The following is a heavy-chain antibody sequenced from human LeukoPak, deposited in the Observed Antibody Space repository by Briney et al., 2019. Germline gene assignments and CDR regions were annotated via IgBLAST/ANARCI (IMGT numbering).Heavy chain of an antibody. CDR1: GGSISSGDYY. CDR2: IYYSGST. CDR3: ARAPHGSGSSYFDY. J-gene: IGHJ4*02. D-gene: IGHD3-10*01. V-gene: IGHV4-30-4*01. Sequence: SQTLSLTCTVSGGSISSGDYYWSWIRQPPGKGLEWIGYIYYSGSTYYNPSLKSRVTISVDTSKNQFSLKLSSVTAADTAVYYCARAPHGSGSSYFDYWGQGTLVTVSS.